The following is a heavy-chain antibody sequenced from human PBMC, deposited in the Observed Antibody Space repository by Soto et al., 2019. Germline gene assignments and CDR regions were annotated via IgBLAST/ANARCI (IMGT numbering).Heavy chain of an antibody. D-gene: IGHD2-21*02. CDR2: INPSGGST. Sequence: ASVKVSCKASGYTFTSYYMHWVRQAPGQGLEWMGIINPSGGSTSYAQKFQGRVTMTRDTSTSTVYMELSSLRSEDTAVYYCARDGAYCGGHCYSPPPISNKGMDVWGEGTRVTAPQ. J-gene: IGHJ6*04. V-gene: IGHV1-46*01. CDR3: ARDGAYCGGHCYSPPPISNKGMDV. CDR1: GYTFTSYY.